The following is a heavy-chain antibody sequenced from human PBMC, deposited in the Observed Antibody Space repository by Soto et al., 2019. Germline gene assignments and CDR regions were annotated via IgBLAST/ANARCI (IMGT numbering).Heavy chain of an antibody. CDR2: IYYSGST. V-gene: IGHV4-31*03. CDR3: ARVVDSNPHYGKAV. D-gene: IGHD4-4*01. J-gene: IGHJ6*02. Sequence: QVQLQESGPGLVKPSQTLSLTCTVSCGSISSGGYYWSWMLQHQGKGLEWIGYIYYSGSTYYNPSLKSRVTISVDTSKNQYSLTLSSVTAADTLVYYCARVVDSNPHYGKAVWGQGTTVTVS. CDR1: CGSISSGGYY.